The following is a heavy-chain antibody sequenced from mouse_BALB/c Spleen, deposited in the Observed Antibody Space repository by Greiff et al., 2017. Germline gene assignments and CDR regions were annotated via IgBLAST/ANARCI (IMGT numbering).Heavy chain of an antibody. J-gene: IGHJ4*01. D-gene: IGHD2-4*01. CDR3: ARHKGDYDDPYYAMDY. Sequence: DVHLVESGGDLVKPGGSLKLSCAASGFTFSSYGMSWVRQTPDKRLEWVATISSGGSYTYYPDSVKGRFTISRDNAKNTLYLQMSSLKSEDTAMYYCARHKGDYDDPYYAMDYWGQGTSVTVSS. CDR1: GFTFSSYG. CDR2: ISSGGSYT. V-gene: IGHV5-6*01.